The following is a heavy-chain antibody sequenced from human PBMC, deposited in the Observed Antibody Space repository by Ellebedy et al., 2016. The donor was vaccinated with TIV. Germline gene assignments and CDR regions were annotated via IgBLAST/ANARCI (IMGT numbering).Heavy chain of an antibody. CDR1: GYNFPKYW. J-gene: IGHJ3*02. V-gene: IGHV5-51*01. Sequence: GESLKISXNGFGYNFPKYWIAWVRQMPGKGLEWMGIIYPGDSDTRYSPSLQGQVSLSADKSISTVYLQWSTLQASDTAVYYCARSLDGPYSGPNAFDIWGQGTMVTVSS. D-gene: IGHD2-21*01. CDR2: IYPGDSDT. CDR3: ARSLDGPYSGPNAFDI.